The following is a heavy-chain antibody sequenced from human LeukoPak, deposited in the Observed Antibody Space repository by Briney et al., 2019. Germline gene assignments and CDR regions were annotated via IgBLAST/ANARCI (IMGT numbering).Heavy chain of an antibody. J-gene: IGHJ3*02. CDR3: AKASYAAFDI. Sequence: GGSLRLSCAGSGFTFSHYAVHWVRQAPGKGLEWVEGISYDGGTKYLADSVQGRFTISRDNSKNTLYLQMNSLRVDDTAVYYCAKASYAAFDIWGQGTMVTVSS. V-gene: IGHV3-30*04. CDR2: ISYDGGTK. CDR1: GFTFSHYA. D-gene: IGHD3-16*01.